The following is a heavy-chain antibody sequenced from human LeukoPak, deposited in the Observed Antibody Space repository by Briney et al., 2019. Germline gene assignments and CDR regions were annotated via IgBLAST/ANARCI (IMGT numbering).Heavy chain of an antibody. Sequence: PGGSLRLSCAASGFTFSRYSMNWVRQAPGKGLEWVSYIRGSGGTTYYADSVKGRFTISRDNAKNTLYLQMDSLRAEDTAVYYCARSNQADDYWGQGTLVTVSS. CDR2: IRGSGGTT. CDR3: ARSNQADDY. D-gene: IGHD1-14*01. J-gene: IGHJ4*02. CDR1: GFTFSRYS. V-gene: IGHV3-48*04.